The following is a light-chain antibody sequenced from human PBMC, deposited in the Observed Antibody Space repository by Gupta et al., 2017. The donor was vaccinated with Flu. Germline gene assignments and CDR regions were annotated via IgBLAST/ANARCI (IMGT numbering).Light chain of an antibody. J-gene: IGKJ4*01. V-gene: IGKV4-1*01. CDR3: QQYYSAPPT. CDR1: QSVLYTSNNKHY. Sequence: SLGESAIINGKSSQSVLYTSNNKHYLAWFQQKPGQPPKVLIYWASSREHGVPDRFTGSGSGAYFTLTISSLQAEDVAVYYCQQYYSAPPTFGGGTKVEI. CDR2: WAS.